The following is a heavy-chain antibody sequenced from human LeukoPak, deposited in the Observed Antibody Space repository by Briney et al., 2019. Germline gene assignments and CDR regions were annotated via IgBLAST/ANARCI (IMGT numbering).Heavy chain of an antibody. Sequence: GGSLRLSCAAAGFTFSSYGMHWVRQAPGQGLEWVAFIRYDGSNKYYADSVKGRFTISRDNSKNTLYLQMNSLRAEDTAVYYCAKDLQYYDFWSGYLSHDAFDIWGQGTMVTVSS. J-gene: IGHJ3*02. CDR2: IRYDGSNK. D-gene: IGHD3-3*01. CDR1: GFTFSSYG. V-gene: IGHV3-30*02. CDR3: AKDLQYYDFWSGYLSHDAFDI.